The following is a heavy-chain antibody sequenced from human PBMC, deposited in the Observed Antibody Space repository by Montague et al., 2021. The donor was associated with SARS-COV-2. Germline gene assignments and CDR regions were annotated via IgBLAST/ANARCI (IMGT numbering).Heavy chain of an antibody. CDR3: ARDQGYNWNYYYYYGMDV. D-gene: IGHD1-20*01. Sequence: SETLSLTCTVSGGSISSSSYYWGWIRQPPGKGLEWIGSIYYSGSTYYNPSLKSRVTISVDTSKNQLSLKLSSVTAADTAVYYCARDQGYNWNYYYYYGMDVWGQGTLVTVSS. J-gene: IGHJ6*02. V-gene: IGHV4-39*07. CDR2: IYYSGST. CDR1: GGSISSSSYY.